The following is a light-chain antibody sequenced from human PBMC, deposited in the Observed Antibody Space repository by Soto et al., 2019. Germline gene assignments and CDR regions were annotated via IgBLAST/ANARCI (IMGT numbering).Light chain of an antibody. CDR2: LDSDGSH. CDR1: SGHSSYA. J-gene: IGLJ3*02. Sequence: QSVLTQSPSASASLGASVKLTCTLTSGHSSYAIAWHQQQPERGPRYLMKLDSDGSHFKGDGVPDRFSGSSSGSERYLTISSLQSEDEADYYCQTWGTGFRVFGGGTKLTVL. CDR3: QTWGTGFRV. V-gene: IGLV4-69*01.